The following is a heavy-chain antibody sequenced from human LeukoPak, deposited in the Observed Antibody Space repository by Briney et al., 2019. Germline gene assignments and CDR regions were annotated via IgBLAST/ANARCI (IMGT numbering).Heavy chain of an antibody. CDR2: INHSGGT. Sequence: SETLSLTGGVYGGSFSDYYWSWIRQPPGKGLEWIGEINHSGGTNYNPSLKSRVTISVDTSKNQFSLKLSSVTAADTAVYYCARNRAFGGVISYWGQGTLVTVSS. CDR3: ARNRAFGGVISY. J-gene: IGHJ4*02. D-gene: IGHD3-16*02. CDR1: GGSFSDYY. V-gene: IGHV4-34*01.